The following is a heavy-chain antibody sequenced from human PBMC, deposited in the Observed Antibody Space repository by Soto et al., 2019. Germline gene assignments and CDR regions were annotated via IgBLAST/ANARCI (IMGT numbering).Heavy chain of an antibody. J-gene: IGHJ4*02. Sequence: GSLRLSCAASGFTFSDYYMSWIRQAPGKGLEWISYSSNSGTFARYADSVKGRFSISRDNAKNSLYLQIDRLRGEDTAIYYCARSGDNYNLLDYWGQGT. V-gene: IGHV3-11*06. D-gene: IGHD1-1*01. CDR1: GFTFSDYY. CDR2: SSNSGTFA. CDR3: ARSGDNYNLLDY.